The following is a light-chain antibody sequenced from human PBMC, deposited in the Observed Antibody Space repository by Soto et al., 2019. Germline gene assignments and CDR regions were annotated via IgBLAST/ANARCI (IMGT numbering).Light chain of an antibody. J-gene: IGKJ5*01. V-gene: IGKV3-20*01. CDR1: QSVSSSY. CDR3: QQYGSSLLT. Sequence: EIVLTQSPGTLSLSPGERATLSCRASQSVSSSYLAWYQQKPGQAPRLLIYGASSRATGIPDRFSGSVSGTDFTLTISRLEPEDFAVYYCQQYGSSLLTFGQGTRLEIK. CDR2: GAS.